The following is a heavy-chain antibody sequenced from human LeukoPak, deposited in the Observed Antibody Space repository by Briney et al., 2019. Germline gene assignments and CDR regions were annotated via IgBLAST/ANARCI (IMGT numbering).Heavy chain of an antibody. CDR1: GGSVYTSVYY. J-gene: IGHJ4*02. Sequence: SETLSLTCTVSGGSVYTSVYYWGWVRQPPGKGPEWIGDIFYTGKTNYHPSRKSRVSISIDTSQNQFSLKLTSVTAAVTAVYYCARVFDSWGQGTLVTVSS. CDR3: ARVFDS. CDR2: IFYTGKT. V-gene: IGHV4-39*07.